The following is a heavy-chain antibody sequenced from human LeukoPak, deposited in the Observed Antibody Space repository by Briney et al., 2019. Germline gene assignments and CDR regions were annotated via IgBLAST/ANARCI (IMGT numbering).Heavy chain of an antibody. D-gene: IGHD5-18*01. Sequence: PGGSLRLSYAASGFTFSSYSMNWVRQAPGKGLEWVSSISSSSSYIYYADSVKGRFTISRDNAKNSLYLQMNSLRAEDTAVYYCARGFVDTAMVPPGDDAFDIWGQGTMVTVSS. CDR3: ARGFVDTAMVPPGDDAFDI. V-gene: IGHV3-21*01. J-gene: IGHJ3*02. CDR2: ISSSSSYI. CDR1: GFTFSSYS.